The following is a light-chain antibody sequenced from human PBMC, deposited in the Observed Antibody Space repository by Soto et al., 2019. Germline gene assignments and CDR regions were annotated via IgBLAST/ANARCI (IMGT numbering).Light chain of an antibody. Sequence: QSVLTQPASVSGSPGQSITISCTGSSSDIGDYAYVSWYQQHPDKAPKLMIYEVSNRPSGVSNRFSGSKSGNTASLTTSGLQAEDEADYYCSSYTSSSTLEVFGTGTKVTV. CDR3: SSYTSSSTLEV. CDR1: SSDIGDYAY. V-gene: IGLV2-14*01. J-gene: IGLJ1*01. CDR2: EVS.